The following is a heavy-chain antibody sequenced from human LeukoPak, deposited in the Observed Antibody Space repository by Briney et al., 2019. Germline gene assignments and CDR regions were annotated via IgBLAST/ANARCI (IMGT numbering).Heavy chain of an antibody. CDR3: ARDVSPDDYYFDY. D-gene: IGHD3-16*01. J-gene: IGHJ4*02. CDR1: GFSIRGYC. CDR2: IKSDGSWT. V-gene: IGHV3-74*01. Sequence: PGGSLRLSCAASGFSIRGYCMHWVRQAPGKGLMWVSRIKSDGSWTNYADSVKGRFTISRDNSKNTLYLQLNSLRAEDTAVYYCARDVSPDDYYFDYWGQGTLVTVSS.